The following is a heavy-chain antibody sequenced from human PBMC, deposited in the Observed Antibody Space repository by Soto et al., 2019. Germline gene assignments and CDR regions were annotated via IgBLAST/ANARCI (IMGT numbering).Heavy chain of an antibody. CDR3: ARDRRRYFDWLSPNYYYGMDV. J-gene: IGHJ6*02. Sequence: ASVKVSCKASGYTFTSYAMHWVRQAPGQRLEWMGWINAGNGNTKYSQKFQGRVTITRDTSASTAYMELSSLRSEDTAVYYCARDRRRYFDWLSPNYYYGMDVWGQGTTVTVSS. V-gene: IGHV1-3*01. D-gene: IGHD3-9*01. CDR2: INAGNGNT. CDR1: GYTFTSYA.